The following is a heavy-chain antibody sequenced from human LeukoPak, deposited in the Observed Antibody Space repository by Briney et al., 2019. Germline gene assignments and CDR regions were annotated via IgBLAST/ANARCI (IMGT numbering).Heavy chain of an antibody. J-gene: IGHJ4*02. D-gene: IGHD2-2*01. Sequence: ASVKVSCKASGYTFTSYDINWVRQAPGQGLEWMGWINPNSGGTDYAQKFQGGVTMTRDTSISTAYMELSRLRSDDTAVYYCARGNDPIVVVPAAVGYWGQGTLVTVSS. CDR3: ARGNDPIVVVPAAVGY. CDR2: INPNSGGT. V-gene: IGHV1-2*02. CDR1: GYTFTSYD.